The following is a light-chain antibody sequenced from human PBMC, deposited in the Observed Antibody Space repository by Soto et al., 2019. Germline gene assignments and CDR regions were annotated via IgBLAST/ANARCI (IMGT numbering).Light chain of an antibody. CDR1: QTVSSSY. Sequence: EIVLTQSPGTLSLSPGERGTLSCRASQTVSSSYLAWYQQKPGQAPRLLTYGASSRATGTPVRFSGSGSGTDFTLTISRLEPEDFAVYYCQQYGTSPWTFGQGTKVEIK. J-gene: IGKJ1*01. CDR2: GAS. CDR3: QQYGTSPWT. V-gene: IGKV3-20*01.